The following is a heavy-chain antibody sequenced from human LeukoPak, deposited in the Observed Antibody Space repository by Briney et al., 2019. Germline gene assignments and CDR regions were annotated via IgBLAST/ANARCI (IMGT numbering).Heavy chain of an antibody. V-gene: IGHV5-51*07. CDR2: IYPGDSDS. Sequence: GESLVTSWRCSCSFFTYYLLGLVQQMPGKGLGWMGIIYPGDSDSRYSPSFQGQVTISGEKSISTAYLEWTSLMSADTAMYYCARDSDPSCYYYGIDGWGQGTTVTVSS. CDR3: ARDSDPSCYYYGIDG. CDR1: CSFFTYYL. D-gene: IGHD2-21*01. J-gene: IGHJ6*02.